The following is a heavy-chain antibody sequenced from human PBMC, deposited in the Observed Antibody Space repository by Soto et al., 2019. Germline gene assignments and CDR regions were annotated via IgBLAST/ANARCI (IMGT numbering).Heavy chain of an antibody. J-gene: IGHJ4*02. V-gene: IGHV4-59*01. D-gene: IGHD3-10*01. Sequence: SETLSLTCTVSGGSISSYYWSWIRQPPGKGLEWIGYIYYSGSTNYNPSLYSRVTMSVDTSKNQFSLKVNSVTAADTAVYYCARESYFGSGATVVAYWGKGTLVTVSS. CDR3: ARESYFGSGATVVAY. CDR1: GGSISSYY. CDR2: IYYSGST.